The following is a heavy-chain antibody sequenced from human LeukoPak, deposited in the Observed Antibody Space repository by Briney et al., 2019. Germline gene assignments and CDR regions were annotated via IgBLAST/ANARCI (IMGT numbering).Heavy chain of an antibody. J-gene: IGHJ3*01. D-gene: IGHD2-15*01. CDR2: IWSDGSNK. CDR1: GFIFRNYC. V-gene: IGHV3-33*06. CDR3: AKLEHVVAALVDAFDV. Sequence: GGSLRLSCSASGFIFRNYCMHWVRQAPGKGLEWVAVIWSDGSNKYYADSVKGRFTISRDNSKNTLYLQMNSLRAEDTAVYYCAKLEHVVAALVDAFDVWGQGTMVTVSS.